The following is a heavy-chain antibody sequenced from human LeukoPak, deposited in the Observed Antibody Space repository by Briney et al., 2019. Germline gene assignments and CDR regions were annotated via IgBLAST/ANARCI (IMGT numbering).Heavy chain of an antibody. J-gene: IGHJ3*02. CDR2: ISYDGSNK. Sequence: GGSPRLSCAASGFTFSTHGMHWVRQAPGKGLEWVAVISYDGSNKYYADSVKGRFTISRDNSKNTLYLQMNSLRPEDTAVYYCAKDNFRAFYYDTSAPSAFDIWGQGTMVTVSS. V-gene: IGHV3-30*18. CDR1: GFTFSTHG. D-gene: IGHD3-22*01. CDR3: AKDNFRAFYYDTSAPSAFDI.